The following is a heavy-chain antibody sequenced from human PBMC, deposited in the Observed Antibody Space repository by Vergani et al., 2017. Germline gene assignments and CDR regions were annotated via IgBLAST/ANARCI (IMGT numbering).Heavy chain of an antibody. J-gene: IGHJ4*02. CDR1: GESIRSGSHY. Sequence: QVKLQESGPGLLKPSQTLSLTCTVSGESIRSGSHYWSWIRQPAGKGPEWIGHIHTGGSTDLNPSFKSRVSISVDTSKSQFSLKLNSVIVADTAVYYCARSRPYCTSGSCPAIWGQGTLVTVSS. V-gene: IGHV4-61*02. CDR2: IHTGGST. CDR3: ARSRPYCTSGSCPAI. D-gene: IGHD2-15*01.